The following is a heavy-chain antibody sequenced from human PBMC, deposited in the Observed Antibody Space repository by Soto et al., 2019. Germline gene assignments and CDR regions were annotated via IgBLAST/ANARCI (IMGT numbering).Heavy chain of an antibody. CDR2: INPKSGAT. V-gene: IGHV1-2*04. D-gene: IGHD3-22*01. CDR3: VRESSGYGGHNYYGLDV. Sequence: ASVTVSCKASGYTFSDYYLHWVRQAPGQGLEWMGWINPKSGATHYSQKFQGWVTMTRDTSISTANMEVSRLTSDDTAVYYCVRESSGYGGHNYYGLDVWGQGTTVTAP. J-gene: IGHJ6*02. CDR1: GYTFSDYY.